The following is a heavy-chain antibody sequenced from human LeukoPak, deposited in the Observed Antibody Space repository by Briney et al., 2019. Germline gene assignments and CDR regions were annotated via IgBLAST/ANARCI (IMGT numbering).Heavy chain of an antibody. V-gene: IGHV3-48*04. CDR2: ISSGSGTI. CDR3: ARDRGYFDY. CDR1: GFIFSSYG. J-gene: IGHJ4*02. D-gene: IGHD3-10*01. Sequence: GGSLRLSCAASGFIFSSYGMNWVRQAPGKGLEWVSYISSGSGTIYYADSVKGRFTISRDNAKNSLYLQMNSLRAEDTAVYYCARDRGYFDYWGQGTLVTVSS.